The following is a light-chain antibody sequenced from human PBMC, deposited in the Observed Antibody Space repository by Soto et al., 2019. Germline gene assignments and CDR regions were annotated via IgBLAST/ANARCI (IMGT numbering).Light chain of an antibody. Sequence: EIVLTQSPGTLSLSPGERATLSCRASQGVTTAYLAWYQHKPGQAPRLLIFGASNRATGIPDRFSGSGSGTDFTLTISRLEPEDFAVYSCQQYGGSPLSTFGPGTRVDLK. J-gene: IGKJ3*01. V-gene: IGKV3-20*01. CDR1: QGVTTAY. CDR3: QQYGGSPLST. CDR2: GAS.